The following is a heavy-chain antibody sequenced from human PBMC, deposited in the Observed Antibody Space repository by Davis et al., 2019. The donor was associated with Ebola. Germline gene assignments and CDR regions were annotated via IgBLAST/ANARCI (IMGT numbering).Heavy chain of an antibody. CDR3: ARVGGLGSSYLEAFDI. V-gene: IGHV4-39*07. D-gene: IGHD1-26*01. Sequence: SETLSLTCTVSGGSISSSSYYWGWIRQPPGKGLEWIGSIYYSGSTYYNPSLKSRVTLSVDTSKNQFSLKLTSVTAADTAVYFCARVGGLGSSYLEAFDIWGQGTMVTIFS. CDR1: GGSISSSSYY. CDR2: IYYSGST. J-gene: IGHJ3*02.